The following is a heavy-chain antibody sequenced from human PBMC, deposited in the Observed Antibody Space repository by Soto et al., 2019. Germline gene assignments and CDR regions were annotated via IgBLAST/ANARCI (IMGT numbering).Heavy chain of an antibody. CDR2: IYHGGTT. D-gene: IGHD2-21*02. Sequence: SETLSLTCTVSGYSISSGSYWAWIRQPPGKGPEWIASIYHGGTTFYNPSLKSRITISVDTSNNQFSLKLTSVTAADTAVYYCANTLRGDYYFFQHWGQGTLVTVSS. CDR1: GYSISSGSY. CDR3: ANTLRGDYYFFQH. V-gene: IGHV4-38-2*02. J-gene: IGHJ1*01.